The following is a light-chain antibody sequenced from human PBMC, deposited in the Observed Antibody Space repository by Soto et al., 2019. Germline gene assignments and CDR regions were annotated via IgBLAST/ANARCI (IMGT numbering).Light chain of an antibody. CDR2: NVY. J-gene: IGLJ1*01. Sequence: SDLARPASWSDFPGGAIGISYKETSSDVGAYNFVSWHQQHPGKAPKLMIYNVYDRPSGISYRFSGSKSGNTASLTISGLQGEDEADYYCSAYTVSRTYVFGTGTKVPVL. CDR3: SAYTVSRTYV. CDR1: SSDVGAYNF. V-gene: IGLV2-14*03.